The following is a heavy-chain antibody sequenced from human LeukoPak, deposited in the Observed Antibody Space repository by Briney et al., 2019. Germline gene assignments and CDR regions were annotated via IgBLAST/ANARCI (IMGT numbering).Heavy chain of an antibody. CDR1: GFIFSNYW. CDR3: VSAVRGSSFAI. V-gene: IGHV3-7*03. J-gene: IGHJ3*02. D-gene: IGHD3-10*02. Sequence: GGSLRLSCAASGFIFSNYWMGWVRQAPEKGLESLANIKTDGSEKYYVDSVKGRFSISRDNAKNSLYLQMNSLRAEDTAVYYCVSAVRGSSFAICGQGTKVTVSS. CDR2: IKTDGSEK.